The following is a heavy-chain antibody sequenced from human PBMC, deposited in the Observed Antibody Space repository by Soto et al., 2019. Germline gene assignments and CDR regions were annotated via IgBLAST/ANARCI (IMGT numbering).Heavy chain of an antibody. CDR1: GGTFSSYA. V-gene: IGHV1-69*13. CDR3: ARDPRVGGNSGSYWHYYGMDV. CDR2: IIPIFGTA. J-gene: IGHJ6*02. D-gene: IGHD3-10*01. Sequence: SVKVSCKASGGTFSSYAISWVRQAPGQGLEWMGGIIPIFGTADYAQKFQGRVTITADESTSTAYMELSSLRSEDTAVYYCARDPRVGGNSGSYWHYYGMDVWGQGTTVTVSS.